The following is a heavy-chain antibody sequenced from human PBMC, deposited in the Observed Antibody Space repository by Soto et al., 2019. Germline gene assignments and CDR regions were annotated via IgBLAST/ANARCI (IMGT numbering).Heavy chain of an antibody. CDR3: ARVSRAGYCSGGSCYSVKYYFDY. D-gene: IGHD2-15*01. Sequence: SETLSLTCAVSGGSISSGGYSWSWIRQPPGKGLEWIGYIYHSGSTYYNPSLKSRVTISVDRSKNQFSLKLSSVTAADTAVYYCARVSRAGYCSGGSCYSVKYYFDYWGQGTLVTVSS. CDR2: IYHSGST. CDR1: GGSISSGGYS. J-gene: IGHJ4*02. V-gene: IGHV4-30-2*01.